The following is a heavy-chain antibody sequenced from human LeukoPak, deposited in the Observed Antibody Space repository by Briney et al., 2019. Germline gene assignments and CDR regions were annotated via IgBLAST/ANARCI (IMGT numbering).Heavy chain of an antibody. Sequence: GGSLRLSCAASEFTFSSYAMSWVRQAPGKGLEWVSAISGSGGSTYYADSVKGRFTISRDNSKNTLYLQMNSLRAEDTAVYYCAKLQPHFDFWSGYLDYWGQGTLVTVSS. CDR2: ISGSGGST. CDR3: AKLQPHFDFWSGYLDY. D-gene: IGHD3-3*01. CDR1: EFTFSSYA. V-gene: IGHV3-23*01. J-gene: IGHJ4*02.